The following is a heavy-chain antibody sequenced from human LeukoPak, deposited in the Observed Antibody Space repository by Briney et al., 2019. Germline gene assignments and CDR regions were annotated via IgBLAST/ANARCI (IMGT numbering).Heavy chain of an antibody. J-gene: IGHJ4*02. CDR2: IYYSGST. V-gene: IGHV4-39*07. CDR1: GGSISSSSYY. D-gene: IGHD5-18*01. Sequence: SETPSLTCTVSGGSISSSSYYWGWIRQPPGKGLEWIGSIYYSGSTYYNPSLKSRVTISVDTSKNQFSLKLSSVTAADTAVYYCARDYSYGYVYFDYWGQGTLVTVSS. CDR3: ARDYSYGYVYFDY.